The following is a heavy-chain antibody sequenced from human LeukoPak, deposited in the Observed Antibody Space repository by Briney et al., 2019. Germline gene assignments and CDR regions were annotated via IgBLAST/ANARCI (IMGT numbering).Heavy chain of an antibody. J-gene: IGHJ1*01. CDR1: GGSFSGYY. D-gene: IGHD2-8*02. Sequence: SETLSLTCAVYGGSFSGYYWSWIRQPPGKGLEWMGEINHSGSTNYNPSLKSRVTISVDTSKNQFSLKLSSVTAADTAVYYCARGRTGWASGYFQHWGQGTLVTVSS. CDR3: ARGRTGWASGYFQH. V-gene: IGHV4-34*01. CDR2: INHSGST.